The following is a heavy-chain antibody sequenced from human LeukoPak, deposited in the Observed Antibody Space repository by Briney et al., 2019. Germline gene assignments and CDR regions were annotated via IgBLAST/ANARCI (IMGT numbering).Heavy chain of an antibody. CDR1: GYSFTDKY. CDR2: INPNSGGT. Sequence: ASVKVSCKASGYSFTDKYMHWVRQAPGQGLEWMGWINPNSGGTNYAQKFQGRVTMTRDTSISTAYMEPTRLRSDDTAVYYCAKAPGVVGPTTDYFDYWGQGTLVTVSS. D-gene: IGHD1-26*01. CDR3: AKAPGVVGPTTDYFDY. V-gene: IGHV1-2*02. J-gene: IGHJ4*02.